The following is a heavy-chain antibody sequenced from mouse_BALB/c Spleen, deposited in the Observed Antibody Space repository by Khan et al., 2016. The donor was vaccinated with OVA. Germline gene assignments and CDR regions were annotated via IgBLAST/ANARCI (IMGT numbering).Heavy chain of an antibody. CDR1: GFTFSTYA. CDR3: ASHLTGSFAY. J-gene: IGHJ3*01. CDR2: INSDGYYT. V-gene: IGHV5-6*01. Sequence: EVELVESGGDLVKPGGSLRLSCAASGFTFSTYAMSWVRQFPDKRLEWVVTINSDGYYTYYPDTLKGRFTISRNNAENTLYLQMSSLKSEDTAIYYCASHLTGSFAYWGHGTLVTVSA. D-gene: IGHD4-1*01.